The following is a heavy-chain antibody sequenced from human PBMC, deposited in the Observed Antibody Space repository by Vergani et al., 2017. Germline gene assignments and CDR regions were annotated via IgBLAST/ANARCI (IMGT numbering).Heavy chain of an antibody. J-gene: IGHJ5*02. D-gene: IGHD4-17*01. V-gene: IGHV3-23*04. CDR1: GFTFDDYT. Sequence: EVQLVESGGVVVQPGGSLRLSCAASGFTFDDYTMHWVRQAPGKGLEWVSAISGSGGSTYYADSVKGRFTISRDNSKNTLYLQMNSLRAEDTAVYYCAKGTGYGDYEIKFDPWGQGTLVTVSS. CDR2: ISGSGGST. CDR3: AKGTGYGDYEIKFDP.